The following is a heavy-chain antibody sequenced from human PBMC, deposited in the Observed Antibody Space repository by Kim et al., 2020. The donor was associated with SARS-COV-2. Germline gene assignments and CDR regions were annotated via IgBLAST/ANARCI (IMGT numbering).Heavy chain of an antibody. CDR1: GFTFSSYS. V-gene: IGHV3-21*01. J-gene: IGHJ4*02. CDR3: VGNSGYSSSWYRGGFDY. CDR2: ISSSSSYI. D-gene: IGHD6-13*01. Sequence: GGSLRLSCAASGFTFSSYSMNWVRQAPGKGLEWVSSISSSSSYIYYADSVKGRFTISRDNAKNSLYLQMNSLRAEDTAVYYCVGNSGYSSSWYRGGFDYWGQGTLVTVSS.